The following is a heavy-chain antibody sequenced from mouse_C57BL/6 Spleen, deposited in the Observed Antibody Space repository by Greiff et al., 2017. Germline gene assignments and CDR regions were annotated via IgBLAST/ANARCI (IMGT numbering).Heavy chain of an antibody. J-gene: IGHJ2*01. CDR2: ISSGSSTI. CDR3: ARTVRGYFDY. V-gene: IGHV5-17*01. CDR1: GFTFSDYG. D-gene: IGHD1-1*01. Sequence: EVQVVESGGGLVKPGGSLKLSCAASGFTFSDYGMHWVRQAPEKGLEWVAYISSGSSTIYYADTVKGRFTISRDNAKNTLFLQMTSLRSEDTAMYYCARTVRGYFDYWGQGTTLTVSS.